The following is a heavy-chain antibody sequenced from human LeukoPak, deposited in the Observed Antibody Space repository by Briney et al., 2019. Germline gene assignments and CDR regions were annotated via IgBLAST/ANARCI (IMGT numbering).Heavy chain of an antibody. D-gene: IGHD2-15*01. Sequence: ASVKVSCKASGYTFTSYGISWVRQAPGQGLEGMGWISAYNGNTNNAQKLQGRVTMTTDTSTSTAYMELRSLRSDDTAVYDCAREAGYCSGGSCYLEYYFDYWGQGTLVTVSS. CDR2: ISAYNGNT. J-gene: IGHJ4*02. V-gene: IGHV1-18*01. CDR1: GYTFTSYG. CDR3: AREAGYCSGGSCYLEYYFDY.